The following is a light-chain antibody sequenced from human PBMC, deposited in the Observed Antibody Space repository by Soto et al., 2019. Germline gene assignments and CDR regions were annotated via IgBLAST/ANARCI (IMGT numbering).Light chain of an antibody. CDR1: SSDVGGYNY. J-gene: IGLJ1*01. CDR3: SSYTSSSTYV. V-gene: IGLV2-14*03. CDR2: DVS. Sequence: QSVLTQPASVSGSPGQSIAISCTGTSSDVGGYNYVSWYQHHPGKAPTVMIYDVSIRPSGVSDRFSGSKSGNTASLTISGLQADDEADYYCSSYTSSSTYVFGTGTKVTVL.